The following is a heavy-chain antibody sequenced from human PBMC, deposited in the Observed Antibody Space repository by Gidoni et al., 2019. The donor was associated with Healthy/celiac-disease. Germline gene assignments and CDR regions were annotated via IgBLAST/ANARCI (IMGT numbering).Heavy chain of an antibody. CDR2: ISSSSSYI. J-gene: IGHJ4*02. V-gene: IGHV3-21*06. CDR3: ARTPATYYYDSSGYYLDY. CDR1: GFTFSSYS. Sequence: EVQLVESGGGLVKPGGSLRLSCAASGFTFSSYSMNWVRQAPGKGLEWVSSISSSSSYIYYADSVKGRFTISRDNAKNSLYLQMNSLRAEDTAVYYCARTPATYYYDSSGYYLDYWGQGTLVTVSS. D-gene: IGHD3-22*01.